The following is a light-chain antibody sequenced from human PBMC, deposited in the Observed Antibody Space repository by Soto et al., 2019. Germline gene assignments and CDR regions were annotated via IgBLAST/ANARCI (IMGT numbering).Light chain of an antibody. V-gene: IGKV3-15*01. CDR2: GAS. J-gene: IGKJ4*01. Sequence: EIVMTQSPATLSVSPGERATLSCRASQSVSSNLAWYQQKPGQAPRLLIYGASTRATGIPARFSGSGSGTEFTLTITRLEPEDFAVYYCQHYGSSPPLTFGGGTKVDIK. CDR3: QHYGSSPPLT. CDR1: QSVSSN.